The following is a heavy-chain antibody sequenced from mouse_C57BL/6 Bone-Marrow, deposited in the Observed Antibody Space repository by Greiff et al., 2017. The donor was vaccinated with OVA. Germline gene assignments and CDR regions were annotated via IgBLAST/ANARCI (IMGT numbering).Heavy chain of an antibody. CDR3: AREGFITTVVDY. Sequence: QVQLQQSGAELVRPGSSVKLSCKASGYTFTSYWMHWVKQRPIQGLEWIGNIDPSDSETHYNQKFKDKATLTVDKSSSTAYMQLSSLTSEDSAVYYCAREGFITTVVDYWGQGTTLTVSS. D-gene: IGHD1-1*01. V-gene: IGHV1-52*01. J-gene: IGHJ2*01. CDR2: IDPSDSET. CDR1: GYTFTSYW.